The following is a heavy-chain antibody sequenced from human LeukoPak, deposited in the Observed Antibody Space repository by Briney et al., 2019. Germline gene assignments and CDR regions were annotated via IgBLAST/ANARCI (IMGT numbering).Heavy chain of an antibody. CDR1: GFTFSSYG. D-gene: IGHD6-6*01. CDR3: AKDGYSSSFRGSFDY. Sequence: GRSLRLSCAASGFTFSSYGMHWVRQAPGKGPEWVAVIWYDRSNKYYADSVKGRFTISRDNSKNTLYLQMNSLRAEDTAVNYCAKDGYSSSFRGSFDYWGQGTLVTVSS. V-gene: IGHV3-33*06. J-gene: IGHJ4*02. CDR2: IWYDRSNK.